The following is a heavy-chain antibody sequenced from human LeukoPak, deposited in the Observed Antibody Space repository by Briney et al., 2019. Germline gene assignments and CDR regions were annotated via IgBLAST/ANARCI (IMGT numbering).Heavy chain of an antibody. D-gene: IGHD1-26*01. CDR3: ARDPYGATTAFDI. Sequence: PSEALSLTCAVSGGSISSSNWWSWVRQPPGKGLEWIGEIYHSGSTNYNPSLKSRVTISVDKSKNQFSLKLSSVTAADTAVYFCARDPYGATTAFDIWGQGTMVPVSS. CDR2: IYHSGST. J-gene: IGHJ3*02. CDR1: GGSISSSNW. V-gene: IGHV4-4*02.